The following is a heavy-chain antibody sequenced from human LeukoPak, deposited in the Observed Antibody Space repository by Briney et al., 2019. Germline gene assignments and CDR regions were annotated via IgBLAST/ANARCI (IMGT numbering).Heavy chain of an antibody. Sequence: ASVKVSCKASGYTFTDYYMHWVRQAPGQGLEWMGIINPSGGSTTYAQKFQGRVTMTRDMSTSTVYMELSSLRSEDTAVYYCAKGRGFRVWDPWDNWGQGTLITVSS. V-gene: IGHV1-46*01. CDR3: AKGRGFRVWDPWDN. CDR2: INPSGGST. CDR1: GYTFTDYY. D-gene: IGHD3-16*01. J-gene: IGHJ4*02.